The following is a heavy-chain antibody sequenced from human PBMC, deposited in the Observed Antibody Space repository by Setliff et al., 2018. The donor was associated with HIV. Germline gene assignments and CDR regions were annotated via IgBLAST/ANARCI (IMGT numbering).Heavy chain of an antibody. J-gene: IGHJ4*02. CDR1: GYSSPNYA. V-gene: IGHV1-3*01. D-gene: IGHD2-21*02. CDR2: IKPASGDT. CDR3: GRNGCSGDSYFCDLDS. Sequence: ASVKVSCKASGYSSPNYAIHWVRLAPGQRLEWMGWIKPASGDTQYSQKFQGRVTITRDTSASKVYMEVSRLKSEDTAVYFCGRNGCSGDSYFCDLDSWGQGTLVTVSS.